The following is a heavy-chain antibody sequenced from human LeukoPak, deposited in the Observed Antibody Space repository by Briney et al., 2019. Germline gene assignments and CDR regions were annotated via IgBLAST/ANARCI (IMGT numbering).Heavy chain of an antibody. J-gene: IGHJ4*02. D-gene: IGHD3-22*01. V-gene: IGHV1-69*04. CDR1: GGTFSSYA. Sequence: ASVKVFCKASGGTFSSYAISWVRQAPGQALEWMGRIIPIFGIANYAQKFQGRVTITADKSTSTAYMELSSLRSEDTAVYYCARGLSGYYTFDYWGRGTLVTVSS. CDR2: IIPIFGIA. CDR3: ARGLSGYYTFDY.